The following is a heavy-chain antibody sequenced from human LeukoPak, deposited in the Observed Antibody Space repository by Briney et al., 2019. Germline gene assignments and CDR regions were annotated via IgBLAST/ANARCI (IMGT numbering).Heavy chain of an antibody. CDR2: ISAYNGNT. D-gene: IGHD6-19*01. CDR3: ARWEAVAGTNYFDY. CDR1: GYTFTSYG. Sequence: ASVKVSCKASGYTFTSYGISWVRQAPGQGLEWMGWISAYNGNTNYAQKLQGRVTMTTDTSTSTAYMELRSLRSDDTAVYYCARWEAVAGTNYFDYWGQGTLVTVSS. V-gene: IGHV1-18*01. J-gene: IGHJ4*02.